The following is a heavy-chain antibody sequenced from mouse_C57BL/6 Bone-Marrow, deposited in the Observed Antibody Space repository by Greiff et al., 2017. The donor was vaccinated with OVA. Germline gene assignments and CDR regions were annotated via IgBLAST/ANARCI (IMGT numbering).Heavy chain of an antibody. CDR1: GFTFSSYG. J-gene: IGHJ2*01. CDR2: ISSGGSYT. CDR3: ARHPYDYLDY. Sequence: EVKLVESGGDLVKPGGSLKLSCAASGFTFSSYGMSWVRQTPDKRLEWVATISSGGSYTYYTDSVKGRFTISRDNAKNTLYLQMSSLKSEDTAMYDCARHPYDYLDYWGQGTTLTVSS. V-gene: IGHV5-6*01. D-gene: IGHD2-3*01.